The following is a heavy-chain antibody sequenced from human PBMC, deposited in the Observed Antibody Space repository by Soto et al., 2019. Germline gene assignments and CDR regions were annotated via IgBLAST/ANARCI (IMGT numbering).Heavy chain of an antibody. V-gene: IGHV3-23*01. CDR2: IGESGTPT. D-gene: IGHD2-2*01. Sequence: EVQLLASGGGLVQPGGSLRLSCAASGFTFSSYAMKWVRQAPGKGLEWVSLIGESGTPTYYADSVKGRFTISRDNSGNTLFLEMHSLRAEDTAVYYCARYIPGVRYYGMDVWGQGTTVTVSS. J-gene: IGHJ6*02. CDR1: GFTFSSYA. CDR3: ARYIPGVRYYGMDV.